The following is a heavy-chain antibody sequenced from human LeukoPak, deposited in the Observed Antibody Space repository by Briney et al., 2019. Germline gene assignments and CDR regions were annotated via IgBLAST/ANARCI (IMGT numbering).Heavy chain of an antibody. D-gene: IGHD3-3*01. CDR1: GFTFDDYG. V-gene: IGHV3-20*04. CDR3: ARGNFDFWSGYYLV. CDR2: INWNGGST. Sequence: GGSLRLSCAASGFTFDDYGMSWVRQAPGKGLECVSGINWNGGSTGHADSVKGRFTISRDNAKNSLYLQMNSLRAEDTALYYCARGNFDFWSGYYLVWGKGTTVTVSS. J-gene: IGHJ6*04.